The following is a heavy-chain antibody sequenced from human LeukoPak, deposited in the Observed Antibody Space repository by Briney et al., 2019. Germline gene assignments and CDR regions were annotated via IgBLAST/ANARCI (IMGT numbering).Heavy chain of an antibody. CDR2: IIPIFGTA. CDR3: ARAKAPASEAAFDI. J-gene: IGHJ3*02. CDR1: GYTFTSYG. Sequence: SVKVSCKASGYTFTSYGISWVRQAPGQGLEWMGGIIPIFGTANYAQKFQGRVTITADESTSTAYMELSSLRSEDTAVYYCARAKAPASEAAFDIWGQGTMVTVSS. V-gene: IGHV1-69*13.